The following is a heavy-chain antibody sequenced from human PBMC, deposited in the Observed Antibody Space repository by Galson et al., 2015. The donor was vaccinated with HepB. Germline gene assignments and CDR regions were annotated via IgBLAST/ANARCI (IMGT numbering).Heavy chain of an antibody. CDR3: ASGRVYYDSTGYKIFDY. Sequence: SLRLSCAASGFIFSNYWMHWVRQAPGKGLMWVSGVKSDGSSTTYADSVKGRFTISRDNAKNTLYLQMNSLRAEDTAAYYCASGRVYYDSTGYKIFDYWGQGTLVTVSS. V-gene: IGHV3-74*01. D-gene: IGHD3-22*01. CDR1: GFIFSNYW. J-gene: IGHJ4*02. CDR2: VKSDGSST.